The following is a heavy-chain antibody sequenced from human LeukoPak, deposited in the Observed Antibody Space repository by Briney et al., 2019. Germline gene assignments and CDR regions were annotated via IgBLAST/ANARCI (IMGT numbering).Heavy chain of an antibody. CDR1: GGSFSGYY. CDR3: ARGDIVVVPAAIASWFDP. D-gene: IGHD2-2*02. Sequence: PSETLSLTCAVYGGSFSGYYWSWIRQPPGKGLEWIGEINHSGSTKYNPSLKSRVTISVDTSKNQFSLKLSSVTAADTAVYYCARGDIVVVPAAIASWFDPWGQGTLVTVSS. CDR2: INHSGST. V-gene: IGHV4-34*01. J-gene: IGHJ5*02.